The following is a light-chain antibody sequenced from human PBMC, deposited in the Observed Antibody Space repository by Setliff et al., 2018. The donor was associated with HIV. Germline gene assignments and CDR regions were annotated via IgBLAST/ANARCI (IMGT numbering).Light chain of an antibody. CDR1: SNDVGAYNT. CDR3: SSYTSSSTDV. Sequence: QSALTQPASVSGSPGQSITISCTGTSNDVGAYNTVYWYQQHPGEAPKLMIYDVSTRPSGVSNRFSVSKSGNTASLTISGLQTEDEADYYCSSYTSSSTDVFGTGTKVTVL. J-gene: IGLJ1*01. V-gene: IGLV2-14*01. CDR2: DVS.